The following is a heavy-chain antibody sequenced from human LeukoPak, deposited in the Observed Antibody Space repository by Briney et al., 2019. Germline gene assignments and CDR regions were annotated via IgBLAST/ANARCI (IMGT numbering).Heavy chain of an antibody. CDR3: ASILLRFVYDY. D-gene: IGHD3-10*01. J-gene: IGHJ4*02. CDR1: GFTFSSYG. Sequence: GGSLRLSCAASGFTFSSYGMSWVRQAPGKGLEWVSAISESGGSTYYADSVKGRFTISRDNYKNTLFLQMNSLRAEDTAVYYCASILLRFVYDYWGQGTLVTVSS. V-gene: IGHV3-23*01. CDR2: ISESGGST.